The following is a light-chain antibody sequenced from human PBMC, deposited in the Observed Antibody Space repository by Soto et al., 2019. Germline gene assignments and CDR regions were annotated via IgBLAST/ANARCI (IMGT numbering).Light chain of an antibody. J-gene: IGLJ2*01. Sequence: QSALTQPASVSGSPGQSITISCTGSSSDVGSYNYVSWYQQHPGKAPKLMIYEVSNRPSGVSNRFYGSKSGNTASLTISGLQAEDEADYYCSSYTANSTLVFGGGTKVTVL. CDR2: EVS. CDR3: SSYTANSTLV. V-gene: IGLV2-14*01. CDR1: SSDVGSYNY.